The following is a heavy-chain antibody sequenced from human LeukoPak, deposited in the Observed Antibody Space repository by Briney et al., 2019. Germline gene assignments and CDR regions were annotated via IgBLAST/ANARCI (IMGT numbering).Heavy chain of an antibody. V-gene: IGHV1-8*02. CDR2: MNPNSGNT. J-gene: IGHJ4*02. CDR3: AGGTRTEDY. D-gene: IGHD1-14*01. Sequence: GASVKVSCKASGGTFSSYAINWVRQATGQGLEWMGWMNPNSGNTGYAQKFQGRVTMTRNTSISTAYMELSSLRSEDTAVYYCAGGTRTEDYWGQGTLVTVSS. CDR1: GGTFSSYA.